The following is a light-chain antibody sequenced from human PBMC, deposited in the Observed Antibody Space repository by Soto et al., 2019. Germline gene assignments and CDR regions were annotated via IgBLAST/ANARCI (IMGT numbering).Light chain of an antibody. CDR1: TSISSW. V-gene: IGKV1-5*01. CDR3: QQYNSYPYT. Sequence: DIQMTQSPSTLSASVGDRVTITCRASTSISSWLAWYQQKPGKAPKLLIYDASSLESGVPSRFSGSGSGTEFTLTISSLQPDDFATYYCQQYNSYPYTFDQGTKLEIK. J-gene: IGKJ2*01. CDR2: DAS.